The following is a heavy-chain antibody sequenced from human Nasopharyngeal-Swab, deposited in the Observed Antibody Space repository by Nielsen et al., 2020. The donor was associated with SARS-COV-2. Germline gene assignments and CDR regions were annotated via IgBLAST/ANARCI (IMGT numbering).Heavy chain of an antibody. Sequence: GGSLRLSCAASGFTFSSYAMHWVRQAPGKGLEWVAVISYDGSNKYYADSVKGRFTISRDNSKNTLYLQMNSLRAEDTAVYYCARGLAVAPYYYYMDVWGKGTTVTASS. CDR1: GFTFSSYA. CDR3: ARGLAVAPYYYYMDV. CDR2: ISYDGSNK. J-gene: IGHJ6*03. D-gene: IGHD6-19*01. V-gene: IGHV3-30-3*01.